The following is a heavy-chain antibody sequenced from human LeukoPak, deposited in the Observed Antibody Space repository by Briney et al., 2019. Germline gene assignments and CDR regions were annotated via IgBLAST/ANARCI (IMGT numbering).Heavy chain of an antibody. CDR2: IIPIFVTA. CDR3: AREPYYYDSSGYYYFS. V-gene: IGHV1-69*13. J-gene: IGHJ5*02. CDR1: GGTFSSYA. Sequence: GASVKVSCKASGGTFSSYAISWVRQSPGQGLEWMGGIIPIFVTANYAQKFQGRVTITADESTSTAYMELSSLRSEDTAVCYCAREPYYYDSSGYYYFSWGQGTLVTVSS. D-gene: IGHD3-22*01.